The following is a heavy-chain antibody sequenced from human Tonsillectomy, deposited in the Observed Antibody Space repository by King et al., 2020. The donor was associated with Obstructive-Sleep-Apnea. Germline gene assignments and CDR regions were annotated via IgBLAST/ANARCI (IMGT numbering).Heavy chain of an antibody. CDR3: ARDSQVGATAYYAMDV. D-gene: IGHD1-26*01. Sequence: QLVQSGAGVKKPGASVNVSCKASGYTFATYGINWVRQAPGQGLEWVGWISGYNGNTNYAQNFQGRLTMTTDTSTSTAYMEVRSLRSDDTAVYYCARDSQVGATAYYAMDVWVQGTTVTVS. V-gene: IGHV1-18*04. CDR1: GYTFATYG. CDR2: ISGYNGNT. J-gene: IGHJ6*02.